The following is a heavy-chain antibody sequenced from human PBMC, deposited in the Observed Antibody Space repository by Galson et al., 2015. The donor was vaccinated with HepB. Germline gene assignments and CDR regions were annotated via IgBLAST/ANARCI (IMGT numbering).Heavy chain of an antibody. Sequence: SLRLSCAASGFTFSSYWMSWVRQAPGKGLEWVANIKQDGSEKYYVDSVKGRFTISRDNAKNSLYLQMNSLRAEDTAVYYCARDQYYYGSGSYQGGGFWGQGTLVTVSS. D-gene: IGHD3-10*01. J-gene: IGHJ4*02. CDR1: GFTFSSYW. CDR3: ARDQYYYGSGSYQGGGF. CDR2: IKQDGSEK. V-gene: IGHV3-7*03.